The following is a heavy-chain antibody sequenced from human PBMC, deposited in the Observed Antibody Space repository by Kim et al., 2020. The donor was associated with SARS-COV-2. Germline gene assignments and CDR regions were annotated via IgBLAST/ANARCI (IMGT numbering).Heavy chain of an antibody. CDR1: GDSISRSSNY. V-gene: IGHV4-39*01. CDR3: ARLVLENSVVEF. CDR2: INYSGNT. Sequence: SETLSLTCTVSGDSISRSSNYWGWIRQPPGKGLEWIGSINYSGNTYYNPSLKSRVTISVDTSKNQFSLKMRSVTAADTAVYYCARLVLENSVVEFCGQGT. J-gene: IGHJ4*02.